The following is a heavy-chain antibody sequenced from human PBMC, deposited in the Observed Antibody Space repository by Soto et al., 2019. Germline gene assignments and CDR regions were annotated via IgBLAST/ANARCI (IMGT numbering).Heavy chain of an antibody. J-gene: IGHJ6*02. CDR3: AKARGMNYYSGTDV. CDR1: GFTFSAFD. CDR2: ISGSGDST. Sequence: VGSLRLSCVASGFTFSAFDMNWVRQAPGKGLEWVSDISGSGDSTYYADSVKGRFTISRDNSKNTLYLLLNSLRVEDTAVYYCAKARGMNYYSGTDVWGQGTTVTVSS. V-gene: IGHV3-23*01. D-gene: IGHD3-10*01.